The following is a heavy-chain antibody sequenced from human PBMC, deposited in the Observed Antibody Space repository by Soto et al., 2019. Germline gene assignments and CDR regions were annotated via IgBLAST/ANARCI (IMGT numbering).Heavy chain of an antibody. Sequence: SVKVSCKASGGTFSSYTISWVRQAPGQGLEWMGRIIPILGIANYAQKFQGRVTITADKSTSTAYMELSSLRSEDTAVYYCARGFGELLRGYYYYYGMDVWGQGTTVTVSS. CDR3: ARGFGELLRGYYYYYGMDV. CDR2: IIPILGIA. CDR1: GGTFSSYT. J-gene: IGHJ6*02. D-gene: IGHD3-10*01. V-gene: IGHV1-69*02.